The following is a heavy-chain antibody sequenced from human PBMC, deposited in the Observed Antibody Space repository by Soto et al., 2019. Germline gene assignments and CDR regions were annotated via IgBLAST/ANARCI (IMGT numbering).Heavy chain of an antibody. CDR2: IYYSGST. D-gene: IGHD2-15*01. CDR3: ARRNGGSSFDN. V-gene: IGHV4-39*01. J-gene: IGHJ4*02. Sequence: QLQLQESGPGLVKPSETLSLTCTVSGGSISSSSYYWGWIRQPPGKGLEWIGSIYYSGSTYYNPSLKSRVTISVDTSKNQFSLKLSSVTAADTAVYYCARRNGGSSFDNWGQGTLVTVSS. CDR1: GGSISSSSYY.